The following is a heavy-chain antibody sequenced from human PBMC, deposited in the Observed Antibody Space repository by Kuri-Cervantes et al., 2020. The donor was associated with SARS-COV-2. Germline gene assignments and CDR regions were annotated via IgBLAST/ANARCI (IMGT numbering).Heavy chain of an antibody. CDR3: ARSYSNYVGYYYYYMDV. V-gene: IGHV1-69*13. Sequence: SSVNVSCKASGGAFSSYAIRWVRQAPGQGLEWMGRIIPIFGTANYAQKFQGRVKITADESTSTAYMELSSLRSEDTAVYYCARSYSNYVGYYYYYMDVWGKGTTVTVSS. CDR2: IIPIFGTA. D-gene: IGHD4-11*01. J-gene: IGHJ6*03. CDR1: GGAFSSYA.